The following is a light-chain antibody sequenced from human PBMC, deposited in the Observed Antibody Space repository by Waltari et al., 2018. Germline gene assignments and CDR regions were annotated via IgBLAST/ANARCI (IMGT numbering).Light chain of an antibody. CDR2: DTY. Sequence: VILTQSPATLSLSPGERATLSCRGSQNINTYLAWLQQKPGQAPRLLIYDTYNRATGIPARFSGSGSGTEFTLTINSLEPEDFAVYYCQKYRDSPPSFGGGTKVEI. CDR1: QNINTY. V-gene: IGKV3-11*01. J-gene: IGKJ4*01. CDR3: QKYRDSPPS.